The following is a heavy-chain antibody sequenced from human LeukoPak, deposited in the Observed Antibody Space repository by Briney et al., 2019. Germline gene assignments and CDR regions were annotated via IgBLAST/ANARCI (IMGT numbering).Heavy chain of an antibody. CDR2: IQNGGDS. CDR1: GGSFSGYY. J-gene: IGHJ4*02. V-gene: IGHV4-34*10. D-gene: IGHD2-2*01. Sequence: SETLSLTCAVYGGSFSGYYWSWIRQPPGKGLEWIGSIQNGGDSYYNPSLKSRTTMSVDTSKNQFSLKLTSVTAADTAVFYCARGMGRFCTSSSCYLSFVYWGQGTLVTVSS. CDR3: ARGMGRFCTSSSCYLSFVY.